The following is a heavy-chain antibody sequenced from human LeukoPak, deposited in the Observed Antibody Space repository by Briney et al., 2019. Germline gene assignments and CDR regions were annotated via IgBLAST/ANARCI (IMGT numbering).Heavy chain of an antibody. CDR3: AKSAYDSHQIDY. V-gene: IGHV5-51*01. D-gene: IGHD2-8*01. Sequence: GESLKISCKASGYIFTNYWIGWVRQMPGKGLEWMVIIHPGDSDIRYRPSFQGQVTISADKSINTAYLQWSSLKASDTAMYFCAKSAYDSHQIDYWGQGTLVTVSS. CDR2: IHPGDSDI. CDR1: GYIFTNYW. J-gene: IGHJ4*02.